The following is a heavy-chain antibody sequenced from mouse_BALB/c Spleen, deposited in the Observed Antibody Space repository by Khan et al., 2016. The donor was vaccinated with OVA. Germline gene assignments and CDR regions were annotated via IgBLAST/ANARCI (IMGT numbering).Heavy chain of an antibody. J-gene: IGHJ4*01. D-gene: IGHD1-1*01. CDR2: INSNGGST. CDR1: GFTFSSYG. Sequence: EVELVESGGGLVQPGGSLKLSCAASGFTFSSYGMSWVRQTPDKRLELVATINSNGGSTYYPDSVKGRFTISRDNAKNTLFLQMSSLKSEDTAMYYCTIDPYCYGSKYAMDYWGQGTSVTVSS. V-gene: IGHV5-6-3*01. CDR3: TIDPYCYGSKYAMDY.